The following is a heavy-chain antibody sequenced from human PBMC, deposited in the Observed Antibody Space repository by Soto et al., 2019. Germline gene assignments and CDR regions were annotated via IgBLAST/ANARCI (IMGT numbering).Heavy chain of an antibody. J-gene: IGHJ4*02. D-gene: IGHD7-27*01. Sequence: QLQLHESGPGLVKPSETLSLTCDVSGYRIRDGYWWSWVRQSPGKGLDWIGEILHSGSATYNPSLKSRFTMSVDTSKNQISLKLYSVTAADTAVYYCDRNGDFSSDYWGQGLLVNVSS. V-gene: IGHV4-4*02. CDR2: ILHSGSA. CDR3: DRNGDFSSDY. CDR1: GYRIRDGYW.